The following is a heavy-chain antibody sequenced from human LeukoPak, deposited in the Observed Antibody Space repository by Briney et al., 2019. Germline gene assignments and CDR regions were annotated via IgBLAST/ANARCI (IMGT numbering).Heavy chain of an antibody. Sequence: PGGSLRLSCAASGFTFSSYGMHWVRQAPGKGLEWVAFIRHDGSNKYYADSVKGRFTISRDSSKNTLYLQMNSLRPEDTALYYCAKDFEMATNSGRYLDNWGQGTLVTVSS. V-gene: IGHV3-30*02. D-gene: IGHD5-24*01. CDR3: AKDFEMATNSGRYLDN. J-gene: IGHJ4*02. CDR1: GFTFSSYG. CDR2: IRHDGSNK.